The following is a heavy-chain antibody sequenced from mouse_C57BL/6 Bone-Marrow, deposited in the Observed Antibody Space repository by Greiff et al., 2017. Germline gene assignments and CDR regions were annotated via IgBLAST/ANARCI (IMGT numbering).Heavy chain of an antibody. Sequence: QVQLQQPGAELVMPGASVKLSCKASGYTFTSYWMHWVKQRPGQGLEWIGEIDPSDSYTNYNQKFKGKSTLTVDKSSSTAYMQLSSLTSEDSAVYDCARWDYDVEWFAYWGQGTRVTVSA. CDR2: IDPSDSYT. J-gene: IGHJ3*01. CDR3: ARWDYDVEWFAY. CDR1: GYTFTSYW. D-gene: IGHD2-4*01. V-gene: IGHV1-69*01.